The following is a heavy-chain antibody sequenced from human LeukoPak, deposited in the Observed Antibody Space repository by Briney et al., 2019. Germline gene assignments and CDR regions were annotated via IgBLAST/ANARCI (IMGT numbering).Heavy chain of an antibody. J-gene: IGHJ3*02. CDR1: GFTFDDYA. V-gene: IGHV3-9*01. D-gene: IGHD6-13*01. Sequence: GGPLRLSCAASGFTFDDYAMHWVRQAPGKGLEWVSGISWNSGSIGYADSVKGRFTISRDNAKNSLYLQMNSLRAEDTALYYCAKEKYSSSWYGAFDIWGQGTMVTVSS. CDR2: ISWNSGSI. CDR3: AKEKYSSSWYGAFDI.